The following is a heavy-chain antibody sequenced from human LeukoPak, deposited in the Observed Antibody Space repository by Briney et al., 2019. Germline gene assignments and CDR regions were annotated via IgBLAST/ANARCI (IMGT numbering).Heavy chain of an antibody. CDR3: ARGPTLKYFHH. J-gene: IGHJ1*01. Sequence: SETLSPTCTVSGGSISSSTYYWGWIRQPPGKGLEWIGTIYYSGSTYYNPSLKSRVSISVDTSKNQFSLKLSSVTAADTAVYYCARGPTLKYFHHWGQGTLVTVSS. V-gene: IGHV4-39*01. CDR2: IYYSGST. CDR1: GGSISSSTYY.